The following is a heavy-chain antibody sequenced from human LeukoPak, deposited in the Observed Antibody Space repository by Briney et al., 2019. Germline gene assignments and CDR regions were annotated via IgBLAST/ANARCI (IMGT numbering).Heavy chain of an antibody. Sequence: ASVKVSCKLSRYTGFELSMNWVRQAPGKGLEWMGGFVPEDARTIYAQKFQGRVTMTEDTSTDTAYMELSSLTSEDTAVYYCTTHSIFGVVTYAFHLWGRGTLVTVSS. CDR1: RYTGFELS. J-gene: IGHJ3*01. D-gene: IGHD3-3*01. CDR3: TTHSIFGVVTYAFHL. V-gene: IGHV1-24*01. CDR2: FVPEDART.